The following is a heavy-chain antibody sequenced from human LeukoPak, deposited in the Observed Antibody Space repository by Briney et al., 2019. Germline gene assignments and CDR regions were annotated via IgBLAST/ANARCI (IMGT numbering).Heavy chain of an antibody. CDR2: IYTSGTT. D-gene: IGHD5-24*01. CDR1: GASISTYY. V-gene: IGHV4-4*07. J-gene: IGHJ4*02. CDR3: ARGIGDGYNHPFDY. Sequence: SETLSLTCTISGASISTYYWTWIRQPAGKGLEWIGRIYTSGTTNYNPSLKNRVTMSVDTSKNQFSLKLSSVTAADTAVYYCARGIGDGYNHPFDYWGQGTLVTVSS.